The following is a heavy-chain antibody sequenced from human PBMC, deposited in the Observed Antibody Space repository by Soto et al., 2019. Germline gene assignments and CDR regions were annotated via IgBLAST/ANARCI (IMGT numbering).Heavy chain of an antibody. D-gene: IGHD1-7*01. CDR1: GYTLTSYT. CDR2: INAGNGNT. CDR3: ARDLPDRITGPTSGWFDS. Sequence: SVKIACESSGYTLTSYTLQVARQAPEKRLEWMGWINAGNGNTKYSQKFQGRVTITRDTSASTAYMELSSLRSEDTAVYYCARDLPDRITGPTSGWFDSWGQGTLVTVSS. V-gene: IGHV1-3*01. J-gene: IGHJ5*01.